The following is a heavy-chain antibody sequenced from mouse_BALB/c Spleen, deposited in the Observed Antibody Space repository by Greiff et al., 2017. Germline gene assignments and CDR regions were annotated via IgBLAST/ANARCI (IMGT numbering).Heavy chain of an antibody. CDR2: ISDGGSYT. CDR3: ARGGMGGNFAWFAY. Sequence: EVKLMESGGGLVKPGGSLKLSCAASGFTFSDYYMYWVRQTPEKRLEWVATISDGGSYTYYPDSVKGRFTISRDNAKNNLYLQMNSLQTDDTAMYYCARGGMGGNFAWFAYWGQGTLVTVSA. V-gene: IGHV5-4*02. CDR1: GFTFSDYY. D-gene: IGHD2-1*01. J-gene: IGHJ3*01.